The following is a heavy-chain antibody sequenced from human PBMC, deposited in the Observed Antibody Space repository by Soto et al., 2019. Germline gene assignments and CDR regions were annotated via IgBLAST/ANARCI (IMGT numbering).Heavy chain of an antibody. Sequence: SETMSHTCSVSRGSVSSGTYYWSWIRQPPGRGLEWIGHIYSSGSTNYNPSLKSRVTISVDTSKNQFSLILSSVTAADTSMYYRARDSGAAGYQYWGQGTPVLGSS. V-gene: IGHV4-61*01. CDR1: RGSVSSGTYY. CDR2: IYSSGST. J-gene: IGHJ1*01. D-gene: IGHD1-26*01. CDR3: ARDSGAAGYQY.